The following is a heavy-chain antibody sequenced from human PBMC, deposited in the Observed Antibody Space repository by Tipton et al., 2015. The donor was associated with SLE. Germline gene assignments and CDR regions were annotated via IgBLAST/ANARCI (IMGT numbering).Heavy chain of an antibody. CDR3: ARDVGGSSPYQYFQH. CDR1: GFTFSSYA. D-gene: IGHD1-26*01. Sequence: SLRLSCAASGFTFSSYAMHWVRQAPGKGLEYVSAISSNGGSTYYADSVKGRFTISRDNSKNTLYLQMGSLRAEDMAVYYCARDVGGSSPYQYFQHWGQGTLVTVSS. V-gene: IGHV3-64*02. CDR2: ISSNGGST. J-gene: IGHJ1*01.